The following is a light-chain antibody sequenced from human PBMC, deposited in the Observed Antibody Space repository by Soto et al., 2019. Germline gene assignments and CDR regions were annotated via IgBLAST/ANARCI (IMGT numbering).Light chain of an antibody. CDR1: SSNIGAGYD. Sequence: QSVLTQPPSVYGAPGQRVTISCTGSSSNIGAGYDVHWYQQLPGTAPKLLIYGNSNRPSGVPDRFSGSKSGTSASLAITGLQAEDEADYYCQSCDSSLSGSGVFGTGTKLTVL. CDR2: GNS. V-gene: IGLV1-40*01. CDR3: QSCDSSLSGSGV. J-gene: IGLJ1*01.